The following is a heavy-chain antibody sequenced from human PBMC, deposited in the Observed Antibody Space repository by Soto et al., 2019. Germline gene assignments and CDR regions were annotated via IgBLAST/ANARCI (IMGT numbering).Heavy chain of an antibody. CDR2: ISANSGNT. J-gene: IGHJ4*02. CDR1: GFGLSTYA. CDR3: ALPSCGGDCYSPFDY. D-gene: IGHD2-21*02. Sequence: ELQLLESGGGFVQPGGSRRLSCTASGFGLSTYAISWVRQAPGKGLEWVSVISANSGNTDYADSVKGRFTISRDKSENTVFLQMNRLRAEDTAVYYCALPSCGGDCYSPFDYWGQGTLVTVSS. V-gene: IGHV3-23*01.